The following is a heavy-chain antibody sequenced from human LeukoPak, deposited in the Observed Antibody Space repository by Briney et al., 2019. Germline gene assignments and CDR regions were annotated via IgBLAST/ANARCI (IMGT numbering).Heavy chain of an antibody. V-gene: IGHV4-30-2*01. Sequence: XIRQPXXXGLEXIGYIYHSGSTYYNPSLKSRVTISVDRSKNQFSLKLSSVTAADTAVYYCAGREDYYDSSPFDYWGQGTLVTVSS. CDR2: IYHSGST. J-gene: IGHJ4*02. CDR3: AGREDYYDSSPFDY. D-gene: IGHD3-22*01.